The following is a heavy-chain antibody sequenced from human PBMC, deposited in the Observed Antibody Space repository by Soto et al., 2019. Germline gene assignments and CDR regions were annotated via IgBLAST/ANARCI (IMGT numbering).Heavy chain of an antibody. CDR2: ISYDGSNK. CDR1: GFTFSSYA. CDR3: ASLSDITMVRGVISDFDY. D-gene: IGHD3-10*01. J-gene: IGHJ4*02. Sequence: GGSLRLSCAASGFTFSSYAMHWVRQAPGKGLEWVAVISYDGSNKYYADSVKGRFTISRDNSKNTLYLQMNSLRAEDTAVYYCASLSDITMVRGVISDFDYWGQGTLVTVSS. V-gene: IGHV3-30*04.